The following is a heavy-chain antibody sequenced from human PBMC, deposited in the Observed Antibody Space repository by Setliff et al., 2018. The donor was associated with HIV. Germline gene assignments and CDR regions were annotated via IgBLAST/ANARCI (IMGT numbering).Heavy chain of an antibody. CDR2: FSYTDEPYIYYLE. CDR3: GRARSSWYNTSPYYFDL. D-gene: IGHD1-20*01. V-gene: IGHV4-30-4*01. J-gene: IGHJ4*02. CDR1: GVSVRSGDH. Sequence: SETLSLTCTVSGVSVRSGDHWSWVRQAPGKGLEWIGYFSYTDEPYIYYLEYFNSSLKNRLAITLDKPRNQFSPKLTSVTAADTAVYYCGRARSSWYNTSPYYFDLWGQGTLVTVSS.